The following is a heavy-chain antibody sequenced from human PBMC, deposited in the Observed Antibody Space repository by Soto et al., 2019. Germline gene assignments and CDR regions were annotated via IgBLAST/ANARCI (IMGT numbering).Heavy chain of an antibody. CDR3: AKGRFGHWYYFDY. CDR1: GFTLSNYG. D-gene: IGHD3-10*01. CDR2: TSYDGSNE. V-gene: IGHV3-30*18. J-gene: IGHJ4*02. Sequence: GGSLRLSCAASGFTLSNYGMYWVRQAPGKGLEWVAATSYDGSNEYYADSVKGRFTISRDNSKNTLYLQMNSLRAEDTAVYYCAKGRFGHWYYFDYWGQGTLVTVSS.